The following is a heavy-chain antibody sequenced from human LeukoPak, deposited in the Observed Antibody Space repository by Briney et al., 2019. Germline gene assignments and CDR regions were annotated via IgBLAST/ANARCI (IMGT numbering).Heavy chain of an antibody. D-gene: IGHD5-24*01. CDR2: ISSSSTTI. J-gene: IGHJ4*02. CDR1: GLTFSSST. V-gene: IGHV3-48*02. Sequence: TRGSLSDSRAASGLTFSSSTMNWVRQAPGKGLEWVSYISSSSTTIYYADFVKGRFTISRDNAKNSLYLQMNSLRDEDTAVYYCVIHRNDGGYFDYWGQGTLVTVSS. CDR3: VIHRNDGGYFDY.